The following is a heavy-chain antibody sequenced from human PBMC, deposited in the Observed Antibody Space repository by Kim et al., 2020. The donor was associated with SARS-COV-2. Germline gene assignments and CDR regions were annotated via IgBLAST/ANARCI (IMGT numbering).Heavy chain of an antibody. D-gene: IGHD6-19*01. Sequence: GGSLRLSCAASGFTFSDYAMSWVRQAPGKGLEWVSTIINSGDTTYCADSVKGRFTISRDNSRSTVYLQMNSLSAEDTAVYYCAHMGATVPGRNPRYWYF. V-gene: IGHV3-23*01. J-gene: IGHJ2*01. CDR2: IINSGDTT. CDR3: AHMGATVPGRNPRYWYF. CDR1: GFTFSDYA.